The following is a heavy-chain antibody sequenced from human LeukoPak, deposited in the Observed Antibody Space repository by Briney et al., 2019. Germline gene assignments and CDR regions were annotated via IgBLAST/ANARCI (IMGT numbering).Heavy chain of an antibody. CDR1: GYTFTSYG. V-gene: IGHV1-18*01. Sequence: EASAKVSCKASGYTFTSYGISWVRQAPGQGLEWMGWISAYNGNTNYAQKLQGRVTMTTDTSTSTAYIELRSLRSDDTAVYYCARVPSVAVAGTFDYWGQGTLVTVSS. CDR3: ARVPSVAVAGTFDY. J-gene: IGHJ4*02. D-gene: IGHD6-19*01. CDR2: ISAYNGNT.